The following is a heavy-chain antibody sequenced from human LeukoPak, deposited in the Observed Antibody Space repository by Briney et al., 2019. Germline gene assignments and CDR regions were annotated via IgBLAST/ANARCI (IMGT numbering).Heavy chain of an antibody. V-gene: IGHV4-34*01. Sequence: SETLSLTCAVYGGSFSGYYWSWIRQPPGKGLEWIGEINHSGSTNYNPSLKSRVTISVDTSKNQFSLKLSSVTAADTAVYYCARGLPPTYYYDSSGYHGAFDIWGQGTMVTVSS. CDR2: INHSGST. CDR3: ARGLPPTYYYDSSGYHGAFDI. J-gene: IGHJ3*02. CDR1: GGSFSGYY. D-gene: IGHD3-22*01.